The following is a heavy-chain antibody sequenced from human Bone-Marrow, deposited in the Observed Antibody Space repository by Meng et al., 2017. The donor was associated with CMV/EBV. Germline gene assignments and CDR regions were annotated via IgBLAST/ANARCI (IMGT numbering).Heavy chain of an antibody. CDR2: IYSDATTA. V-gene: IGHV3-74*01. CDR1: GFTFSGYW. D-gene: IGHD5-18*01. Sequence: GESLKISCAASGFTFSGYWMHWVRQAAGKGLVWVSRIYSDATTAAYADSVKGRFTISRDNVRGTLYLQMNNLRAEDTAVYYCARGLWLFDYWGQGTLVNVAS. J-gene: IGHJ4*02. CDR3: ARGLWLFDY.